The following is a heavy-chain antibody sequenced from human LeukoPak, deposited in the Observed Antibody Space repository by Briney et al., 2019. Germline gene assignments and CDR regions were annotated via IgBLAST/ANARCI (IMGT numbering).Heavy chain of an antibody. CDR1: GGSISSYY. CDR3: ARQVYSSSWSYYFDY. D-gene: IGHD6-13*01. CDR2: IHYSGST. J-gene: IGHJ4*02. Sequence: SETLSLTCAVSGGSISSYYWSWIRQPPGRGLEWIGSIHYSGSTSYNSSLKSRVTISVDTSKNQFSLKLSSVTPADTAVYYCARQVYSSSWSYYFDYWGQGILVTVSS. V-gene: IGHV4-59*01.